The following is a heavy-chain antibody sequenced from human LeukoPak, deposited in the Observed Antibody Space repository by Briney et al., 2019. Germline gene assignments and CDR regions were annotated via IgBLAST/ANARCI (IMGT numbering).Heavy chain of an antibody. J-gene: IGHJ3*02. V-gene: IGHV1-2*02. CDR2: IDPNSGGT. D-gene: IGHD1-20*01. CDR1: GYSFTDYY. Sequence: ASVKVSCTASGYSFTDYYMQWVRQAPGQGLEWMGWIDPNSGGTGYAQKFQGRVTMTRDTSVSTVYMELSSLRSEDTAVYYCARELISGDWTWDIWGQGTMVTVSS. CDR3: ARELISGDWTWDI.